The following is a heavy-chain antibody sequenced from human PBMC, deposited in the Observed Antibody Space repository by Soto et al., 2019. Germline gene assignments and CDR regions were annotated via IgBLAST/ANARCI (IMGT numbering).Heavy chain of an antibody. V-gene: IGHV4-4*07. J-gene: IGHJ6*02. CDR2: IYTSGST. Sequence: PSETLSLTCTVSGGSISSYYWSWIRQPAGKGLEWIGRIYTSGSTNYNPSLKSRVTMSVDTSKNQFSLKLSSVTAADTAVYYCAREGMTTVNYYYYGMDVWGQGTTVTVSS. CDR3: AREGMTTVNYYYYGMDV. CDR1: GGSISSYY. D-gene: IGHD4-17*01.